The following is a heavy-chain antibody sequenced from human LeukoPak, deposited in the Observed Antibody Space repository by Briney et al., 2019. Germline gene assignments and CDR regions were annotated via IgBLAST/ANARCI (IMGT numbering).Heavy chain of an antibody. V-gene: IGHV3-48*01. Sequence: GGSLRLSCAASGFTFSSYAMSWVRQAPGKGLEWVSYISSGSSTIYYADSMKGRFTISRDNAKNSLYLQMNSLRAEDTAVYYCARLRYYAMDVWGQGTTVIVSS. J-gene: IGHJ6*02. CDR3: ARLRYYAMDV. CDR1: GFTFSSYA. CDR2: ISSGSSTI.